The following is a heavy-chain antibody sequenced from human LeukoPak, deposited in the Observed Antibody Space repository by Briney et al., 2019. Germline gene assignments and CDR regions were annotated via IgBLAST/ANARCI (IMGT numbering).Heavy chain of an antibody. CDR2: FDPEDGET. CDR3: ATGLVVAAATAIDY. CDR1: GYTLTELS. V-gene: IGHV1-24*01. D-gene: IGHD2-15*01. J-gene: IGHJ4*02. Sequence: ASVKVSCKVSGYTLTELSMHWVRQAPGKGLEWMGGFDPEDGETVYAQKFQGRVTMTEDTSTDTAYMELSCLRSEDTAVYYCATGLVVAAATAIDYWGQGTLVTVSS.